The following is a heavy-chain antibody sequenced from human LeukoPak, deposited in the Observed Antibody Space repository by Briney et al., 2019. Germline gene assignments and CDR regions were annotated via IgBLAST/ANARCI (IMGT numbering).Heavy chain of an antibody. CDR3: ARITYSSGWCDY. D-gene: IGHD6-19*01. CDR1: GGSISSGTYY. V-gene: IGHV4-39*02. Sequence: SETLSLTCTVSGGSISSGTYYWGWIRHPPGKGLEWIGSIYYGGSTYYNPSLKSRVTISVDTSKNHFSLRLSSVTAADTAVYYCARITYSSGWCDYWGQGTLVTVSS. CDR2: IYYGGST. J-gene: IGHJ4*02.